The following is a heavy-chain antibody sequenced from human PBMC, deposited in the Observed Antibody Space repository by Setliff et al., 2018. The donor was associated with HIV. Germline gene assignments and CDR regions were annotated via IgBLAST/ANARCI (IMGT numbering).Heavy chain of an antibody. CDR3: ARDLGYSYPHGLDY. D-gene: IGHD5-18*01. CDR2: IIPIFGTA. V-gene: IGHV1-69*05. J-gene: IGHJ4*02. Sequence: ASVKVSCKASGYTFTGYYMHWVRQAPGQGLEWMGGIIPIFGTANYAQKFQGRVTITTDESTSTAYMELSSLRSEDTAVYYCARDLGYSYPHGLDYWGQGTLVTVSS. CDR1: GYTFTGYY.